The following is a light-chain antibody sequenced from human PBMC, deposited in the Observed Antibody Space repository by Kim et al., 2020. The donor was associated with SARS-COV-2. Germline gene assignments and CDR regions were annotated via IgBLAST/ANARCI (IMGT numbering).Light chain of an antibody. CDR2: GAS. CDR1: QSIDAY. Sequence: SAYVGDSVHITCRASQSIDAYLNWYQHKPGKAPNVLIFGASNLHTGVPSRFSGCGSGTDLTLAVNGLQPEDFAAYFCQQSYSIPTLGGGTKVDIK. V-gene: IGKV1-39*01. J-gene: IGKJ4*01. CDR3: QQSYSIPT.